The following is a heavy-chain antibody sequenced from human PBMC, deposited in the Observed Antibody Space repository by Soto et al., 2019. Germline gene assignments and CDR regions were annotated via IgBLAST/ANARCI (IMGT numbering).Heavy chain of an antibody. J-gene: IGHJ4*02. CDR2: ISGSGGST. CDR3: ARGLRVYSSNFDY. CDR1: GFTFSSYG. D-gene: IGHD5-18*01. Sequence: GGSLRLSCAASGFTFSSYGMSWVRQSPGKGLEWVSAISGSGGSTYYADSVKGRFTISRDNSKNTLYVQMNSLRAEDTAIYYCARGLRVYSSNFDYWGQGTLVTVSS. V-gene: IGHV3-23*01.